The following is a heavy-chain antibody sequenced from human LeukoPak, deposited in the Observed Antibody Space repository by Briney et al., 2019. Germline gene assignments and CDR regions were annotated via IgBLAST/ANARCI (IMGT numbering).Heavy chain of an antibody. V-gene: IGHV4-4*07. D-gene: IGHD6-13*01. Sequence: SETLSLTCTVSGGSINNYYWSWIRQPAGKGLEWIGRIYTSGSTNYNPSLKSRVTMSIDTSKDQFSLKLSSVTAADTAVYYCARDSRKTYSNSWYSWFDPWGQGTLVTVSS. CDR3: ARDSRKTYSNSWYSWFDP. J-gene: IGHJ5*02. CDR2: IYTSGST. CDR1: GGSINNYY.